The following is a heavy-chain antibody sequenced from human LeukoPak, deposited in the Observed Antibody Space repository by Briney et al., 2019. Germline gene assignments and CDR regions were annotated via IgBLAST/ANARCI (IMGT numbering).Heavy chain of an antibody. D-gene: IGHD1-14*01. CDR3: ATETIGRHYDY. Sequence: GGPLRLSCAASGFTFSSCGFNWVRQAPGKGLEWVSSIGPTGTDRYYADSVRGRFTISRDNAKNSMYLQMNSLRDEDTAVYYCATETIGRHYDYWGQGTLLTVSS. J-gene: IGHJ4*02. CDR2: IGPTGTDR. CDR1: GFTFSSCG. V-gene: IGHV3-21*01.